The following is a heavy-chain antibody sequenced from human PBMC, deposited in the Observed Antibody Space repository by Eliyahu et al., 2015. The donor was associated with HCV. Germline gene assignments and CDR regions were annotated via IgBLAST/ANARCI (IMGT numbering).Heavy chain of an antibody. CDR2: ISSSSSTI. D-gene: IGHD6-19*01. V-gene: IGHV3-48*02. J-gene: IGHJ4*02. Sequence: EEQLVESGGALVQPGGSLRLSCAASGFTFSSXNMNWVRQAPGKGLEWVSYISSSSSTIYYADSVKGRFTISRDNAKNSLYLQMNSLRDEDTAVYFCARDRKGLAVAGRSPDWDYWGQGTLVTVSS. CDR3: ARDRKGLAVAGRSPDWDY. CDR1: GFTFSSXN.